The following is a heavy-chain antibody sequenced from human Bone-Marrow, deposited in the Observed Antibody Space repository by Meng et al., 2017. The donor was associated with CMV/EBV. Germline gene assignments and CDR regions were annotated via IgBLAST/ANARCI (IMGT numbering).Heavy chain of an antibody. J-gene: IGHJ6*02. V-gene: IGHV3-21*01. D-gene: IGHD3-16*01. CDR3: ARDRGRQHHKYYYYGMDF. CDR1: GFTISSYS. Sequence: GESLKISCAASGFTISSYSMNWVRQAPGKGLEWVSSISSSSSYIYYADSVKGRFTISRDNAKNSLYLQMNSLRAEDTAVYYCARDRGRQHHKYYYYGMDFRGQGTMVTVSS. CDR2: ISSSSSYI.